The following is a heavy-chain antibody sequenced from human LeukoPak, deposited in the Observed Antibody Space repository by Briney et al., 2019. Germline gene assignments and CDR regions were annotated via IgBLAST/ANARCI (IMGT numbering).Heavy chain of an antibody. D-gene: IGHD3-22*01. Sequence: SETLPLTCTVSGGSISSYYWSCIRQPAGKGLEWIGRIYISGTTNYNPSLKSRVTISGDKSTNQLSLKLSSVTAADTAVYYCARDMYYYDSSGAYKYFEYWGQGTLVTVSS. CDR1: GGSISSYY. J-gene: IGHJ4*02. CDR2: IYISGTT. V-gene: IGHV4-4*07. CDR3: ARDMYYYDSSGAYKYFEY.